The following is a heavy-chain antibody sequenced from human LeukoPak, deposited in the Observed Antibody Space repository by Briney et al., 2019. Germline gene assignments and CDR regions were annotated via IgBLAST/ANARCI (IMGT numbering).Heavy chain of an antibody. CDR2: ISAYSGNT. CDR3: ARGCGWLLSRFDY. D-gene: IGHD3-3*01. J-gene: IGHJ4*02. V-gene: IGHV1-18*01. Sequence: ASLKVSCTASGYTFTSYGISWARQPPGQGLEWMGWISAYSGNTNYAQTLQGRVTMTTDTSTSTDYMELRSLRSDDTAVYYCARGCGWLLSRFDYWGQGNRVTVSA. CDR1: GYTFTSYG.